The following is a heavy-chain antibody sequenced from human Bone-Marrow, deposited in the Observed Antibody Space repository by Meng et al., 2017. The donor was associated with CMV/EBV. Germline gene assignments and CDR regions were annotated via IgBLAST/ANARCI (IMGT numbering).Heavy chain of an antibody. CDR2: ISAYNGNT. D-gene: IGHD6-13*01. J-gene: IGHJ6*02. CDR3: ARGYSSSWPYQTYYYYGMDV. CDR1: GYTFTSYG. Sequence: ASVKVSCKASGYTFTSYGISWVRQAPGQGLEWMGWISAYNGNTNYAQKLQGRVTITRNTFISTAYMELSSLRSEDTAVYYCARGYSSSWPYQTYYYYGMDVWGQGTTVTVSS. V-gene: IGHV1-18*01.